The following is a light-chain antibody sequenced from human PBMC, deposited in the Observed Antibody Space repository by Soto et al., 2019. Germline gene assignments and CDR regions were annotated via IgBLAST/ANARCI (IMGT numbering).Light chain of an antibody. V-gene: IGLV2-8*01. Sequence: ALTFPRSGSGSPGPSVTLPCTGTYTDIGAYNYVSWYHRRPGEVQKLFIYEVSKRLSGVPDRCFSSKSGNTASLPASRLQADAEANSYCSTFKGTNSFVFGTGTKVTVL. J-gene: IGLJ1*01. CDR2: EVS. CDR1: YTDIGAYNY. CDR3: STFKGTNSFV.